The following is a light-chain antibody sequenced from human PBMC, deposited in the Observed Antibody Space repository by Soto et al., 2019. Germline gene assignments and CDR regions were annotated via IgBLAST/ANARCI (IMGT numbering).Light chain of an antibody. J-gene: IGLJ1*01. V-gene: IGLV2-14*03. CDR1: SSDVGGYNY. CDR2: DVS. CDR3: SSYTTSNTRQIV. Sequence: QSVLTQPASVSGSPGQSITISCTGTSSDVGGYNYVSWYQHHPGNALKLIIYDVSNRPLGVSNCFSGSKSGNTASLTISVLQPEDEADYYCSSYTTSNTRQIVFGTGTKVTVL.